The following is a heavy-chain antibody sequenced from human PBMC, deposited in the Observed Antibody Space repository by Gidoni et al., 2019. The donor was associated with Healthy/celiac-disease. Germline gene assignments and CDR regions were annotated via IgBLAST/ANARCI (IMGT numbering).Heavy chain of an antibody. D-gene: IGHD6-13*01. Sequence: QVQLVQSGAEVKKPGASVKVSCKASGYTFTSYGSSWVRQAPGQGLEWMGWISAYNGNTNYAQKLQGRVTMTTDTSTSTAYMELRSLRSDDTAVYYCARDEGIAAAGIVMWWWFDPWGQGTLVTVSS. CDR1: GYTFTSYG. J-gene: IGHJ5*02. CDR2: ISAYNGNT. CDR3: ARDEGIAAAGIVMWWWFDP. V-gene: IGHV1-18*01.